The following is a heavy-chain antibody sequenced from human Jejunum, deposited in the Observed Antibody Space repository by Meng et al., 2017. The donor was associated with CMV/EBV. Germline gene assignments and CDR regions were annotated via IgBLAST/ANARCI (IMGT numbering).Heavy chain of an antibody. CDR2: INPSSGST. CDR3: SRGPYYYESSGYYGGQSNWFDP. Sequence: SFMHCVRQAPGQGLEWMGIINPSSGSTTYARKLQGRVTVTRDPSTSTFYMELSSLTSEDTAVYFCSRGPYYYESSGYYGGQSNWFDPWGQGTLVTVSS. D-gene: IGHD3-22*01. CDR1: SF. J-gene: IGHJ5*02. V-gene: IGHV1-46*04.